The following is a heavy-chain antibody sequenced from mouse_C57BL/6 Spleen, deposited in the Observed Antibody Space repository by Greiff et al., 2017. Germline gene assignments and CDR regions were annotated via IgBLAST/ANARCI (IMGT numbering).Heavy chain of an antibody. CDR2: IYPGDGDT. V-gene: IGHV1-80*01. Sequence: VQLQQSGAELVKPGASVKISCKASGYAFSSYWMNWVKQRPGKGLEWIGQIYPGDGDTNYNGKFKGKATLTADKSSSTAYMQLSSLTSEDSAVYFCARGRNYDGSSYDWYFDVWGTGTTVTVSS. J-gene: IGHJ1*03. D-gene: IGHD1-1*01. CDR3: ARGRNYDGSSYDWYFDV. CDR1: GYAFSSYW.